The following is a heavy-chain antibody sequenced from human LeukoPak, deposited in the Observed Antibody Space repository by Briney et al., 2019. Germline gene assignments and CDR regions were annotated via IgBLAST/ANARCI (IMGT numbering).Heavy chain of an antibody. J-gene: IGHJ4*02. Sequence: SETLSLTCSVSGGSISNYYWSWIRQPPGKGLEWIGYVYISGSTNYNPSLRSRVTIALDTSKRQFSLKLSSVTAADTALYYCARIPLGYSGAYYFDSWGQGTLVTVSP. D-gene: IGHD5-12*01. CDR1: GGSISNYY. V-gene: IGHV4-4*09. CDR3: ARIPLGYSGAYYFDS. CDR2: VYISGST.